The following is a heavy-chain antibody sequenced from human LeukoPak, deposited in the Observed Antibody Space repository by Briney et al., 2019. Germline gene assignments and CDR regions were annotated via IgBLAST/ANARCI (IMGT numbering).Heavy chain of an antibody. V-gene: IGHV3-20*04. Sequence: PGGSLRLSCAASGFTFDDYGMSWVRQAPGKGLEWVSGINWNGGSTGYADSVKGRFTISRDNAKNSLYLQMNSLRAEDTALYYCARDFTMIVVGAFDIWGQGTMVTVSS. CDR3: ARDFTMIVVGAFDI. CDR1: GFTFDDYG. D-gene: IGHD3-22*01. CDR2: INWNGGST. J-gene: IGHJ3*02.